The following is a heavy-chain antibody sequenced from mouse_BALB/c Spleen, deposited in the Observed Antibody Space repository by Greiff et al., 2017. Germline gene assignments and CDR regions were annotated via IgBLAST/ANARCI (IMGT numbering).Heavy chain of an antibody. CDR1: GFNIKDTY. D-gene: IGHD2-4*01. CDR2: IDPANGNT. Sequence: EVKLVESGAELVKPGASVKLSCTASGFNIKDTYMHWVKQRPEQGLEWIGRIDPANGNTKYDPKFQGKATITADTSSNTAYLQLSSLTSEDTAVYYCASYDSDYWGQGTTLTVSS. V-gene: IGHV14-3*02. CDR3: ASYDSDY. J-gene: IGHJ2*01.